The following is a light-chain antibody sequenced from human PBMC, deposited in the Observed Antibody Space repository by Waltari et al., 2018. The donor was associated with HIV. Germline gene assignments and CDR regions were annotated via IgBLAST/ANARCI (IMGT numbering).Light chain of an antibody. Sequence: EVVLTPSPATLSLSPGATATLSCRTSQRVDSTFLSWYQQKPGQAPRLTIYGASTRVAGISPRFSGSGSGTDFTLTISSLYPEDFAVYYCQQDYTSPGTFGQGTRVEIK. CDR2: GAS. CDR1: QRVDSTF. CDR3: QQDYTSPGT. V-gene: IGKV3D-7*01. J-gene: IGKJ1*01.